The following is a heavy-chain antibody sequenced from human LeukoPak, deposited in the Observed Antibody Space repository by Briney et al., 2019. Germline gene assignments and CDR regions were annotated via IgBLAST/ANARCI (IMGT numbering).Heavy chain of an antibody. J-gene: IGHJ4*02. V-gene: IGHV4-34*01. CDR2: INHSGST. CDR1: GGSFSGYY. Sequence: SETLSLTCAVYGGSFSGYYWSWIRQPPGKGLEWIGEINHSGSTNYNPSLKSRVTISVDTSKNRFSLKLSSVTAADTAVYYCAREGSGGTIYYFDYWGQGTLVTVSS. D-gene: IGHD3-9*01. CDR3: AREGSGGTIYYFDY.